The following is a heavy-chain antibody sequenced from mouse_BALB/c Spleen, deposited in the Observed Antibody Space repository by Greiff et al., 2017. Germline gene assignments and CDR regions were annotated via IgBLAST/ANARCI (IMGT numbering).Heavy chain of an antibody. D-gene: IGHD1-1*01. Sequence: EVHLVESGGGLVKPGGSLKLSCAASGFTFSSYAMSWVRQTPEKRLEWVATISSGGSYTYYPDSVKGRFTISRDNAKNTLYLQMSSLRSEDTAMYYCARHDYGSSYKYFDVWGAGTTVTVSS. CDR1: GFTFSSYA. CDR2: ISSGGSYT. J-gene: IGHJ1*01. V-gene: IGHV5-9-3*01. CDR3: ARHDYGSSYKYFDV.